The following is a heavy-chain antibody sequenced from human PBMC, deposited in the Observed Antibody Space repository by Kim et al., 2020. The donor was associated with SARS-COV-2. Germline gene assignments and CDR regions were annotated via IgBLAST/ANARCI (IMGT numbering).Heavy chain of an antibody. CDR2: ICPGGAFT. J-gene: IGHJ4*02. D-gene: IGHD3-10*01. CDR1: GFTFSDNG. V-gene: IGHV3-23*01. Sequence: GGSLRLSCVASGFTFSDNGMNWVRQAPGKGLEWVSFICPGGAFTFYPDSVKGRFSISRDNSKNTLYLQMNDLRAEDTAIYYCVKSFQVSGDYWGQGTLVTVSS. CDR3: VKSFQVSGDY.